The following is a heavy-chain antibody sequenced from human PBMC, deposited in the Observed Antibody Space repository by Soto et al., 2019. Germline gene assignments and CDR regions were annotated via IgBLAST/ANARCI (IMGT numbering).Heavy chain of an antibody. Sequence: EVQLVESGGGLVKPGGSHRLSCAASGFTFSNAWMSWVRQAPGKGLEWVGRIKSKTDGGTTDYAAPVKGRFTISRDDSNDTLYLQMNGVKAEDTAVYYCTTVWYFDLWGRGTLVTVSS. CDR1: GFTFSNAW. CDR2: IKSKTDGGTT. J-gene: IGHJ2*01. CDR3: TTVWYFDL. V-gene: IGHV3-15*01.